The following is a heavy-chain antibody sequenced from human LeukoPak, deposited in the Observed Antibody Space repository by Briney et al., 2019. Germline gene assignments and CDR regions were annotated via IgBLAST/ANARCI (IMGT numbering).Heavy chain of an antibody. CDR1: GGTFSSYA. V-gene: IGHV1-69*05. J-gene: IGHJ3*02. Sequence: GASVKVSCTASGGTFSSYAISWVRQTPGQGLEWMGGITPIFGTANYAHKFQGRVTITTDESTSTAYMQLSSLRSEDTAVYYCARAGSSSAIKSGGDAFDIWGQGTMVTVSS. CDR2: ITPIFGTA. D-gene: IGHD2-2*01. CDR3: ARAGSSSAIKSGGDAFDI.